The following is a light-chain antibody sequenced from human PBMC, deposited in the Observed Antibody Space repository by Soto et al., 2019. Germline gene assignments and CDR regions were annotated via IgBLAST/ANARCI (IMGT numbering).Light chain of an antibody. CDR2: MTN. CDR1: SVSVSTNYY. V-gene: IGLV8-61*01. Sequence: QAVVTQEPSFSVSPGGTVTLTCGLSSVSVSTNYYPSWYQQAPGQAPRTLVYMTNSRPPGVPDRFSGFILGNTAALTITGAQAEDEYDYYCARDMKTEWIFGGGTKVTVL. J-gene: IGLJ2*01. CDR3: ARDMKTEWI.